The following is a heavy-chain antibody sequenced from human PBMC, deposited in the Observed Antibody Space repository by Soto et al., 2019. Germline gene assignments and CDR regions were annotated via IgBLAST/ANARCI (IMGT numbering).Heavy chain of an antibody. CDR2: ISAYNGNT. J-gene: IGHJ3*02. V-gene: IGHV1-18*01. D-gene: IGHD2-15*01. CDR3: ARDLGCSGGSCYSPDAFDI. CDR1: GYTFTSYC. Sequence: ASVKVSCKASGYTFTSYCISWVRHAPGQGLEWMGWISAYNGNTNYAQKLQGRVTMTTDTSTSTAYMELRSLRSDDTAVYYCARDLGCSGGSCYSPDAFDIWGQGTMVTVSS.